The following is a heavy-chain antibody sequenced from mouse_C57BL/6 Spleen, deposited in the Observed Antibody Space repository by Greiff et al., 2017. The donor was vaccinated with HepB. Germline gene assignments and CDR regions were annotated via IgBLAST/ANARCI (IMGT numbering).Heavy chain of an antibody. CDR2: INYDGSST. J-gene: IGHJ2*01. Sequence: EVMLVESEGGLVQPGSSMKLSCTASGFTFSDYYMAWVRQVPEKGLEWVANINYDGSSTYYLDSLKSRFIISRDNAKNILYLQMSSLKSEDTATYYCARDPDSSGFFDYWGQGTTLTVSS. D-gene: IGHD3-2*02. CDR3: ARDPDSSGFFDY. V-gene: IGHV5-16*01. CDR1: GFTFSDYY.